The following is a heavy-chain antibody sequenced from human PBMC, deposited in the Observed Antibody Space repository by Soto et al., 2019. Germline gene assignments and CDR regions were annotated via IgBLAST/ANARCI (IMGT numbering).Heavy chain of an antibody. CDR3: ARDTYYYDSSGYPSDAFDI. CDR2: TYYSGST. Sequence: PSETLSLTCTVSGGSISSGDYYWSWIRQPPGKGLEWIGYTYYSGSTYYNPSLKSRVTISVDTSKNQFSLKLSSVTAADTAVYYCARDTYYYDSSGYPSDAFDIWGQGTMVTVSS. CDR1: GGSISSGDYY. V-gene: IGHV4-30-4*01. D-gene: IGHD3-22*01. J-gene: IGHJ3*02.